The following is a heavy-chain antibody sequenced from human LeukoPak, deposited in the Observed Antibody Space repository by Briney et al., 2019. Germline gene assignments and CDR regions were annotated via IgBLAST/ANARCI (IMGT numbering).Heavy chain of an antibody. CDR2: MNPNSGNT. D-gene: IGHD3-9*01. CDR3: ARSSARLRYFDWTTDYYGMDV. V-gene: IGHV1-8*01. CDR1: GYTFTSYD. J-gene: IGHJ6*02. Sequence: ASVKVSCKASGYTFTSYDINWVRQATGQGLEWMGWMNPNSGNTGYAQKFQGRVTMTRNTSISTAYMELSSLRSEDTAVYYCARSSARLRYFDWTTDYYGMDVWGQGTTVTVS.